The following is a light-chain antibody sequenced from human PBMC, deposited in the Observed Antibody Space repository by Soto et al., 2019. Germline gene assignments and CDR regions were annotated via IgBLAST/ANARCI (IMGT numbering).Light chain of an antibody. CDR3: QQRSNWPPRT. CDR2: DAS. V-gene: IGKV3-11*01. J-gene: IGKJ2*01. CDR1: QSVSSY. Sequence: EIVLTQSPATLSLSPGERTTLSCRASQSVSSYLAWYQQKTGQAPRLLIYDASNRATVIPARFSGSGSGTDFTLTISSLEPEDFAVYYCQQRSNWPPRTFGQGTKLEIK.